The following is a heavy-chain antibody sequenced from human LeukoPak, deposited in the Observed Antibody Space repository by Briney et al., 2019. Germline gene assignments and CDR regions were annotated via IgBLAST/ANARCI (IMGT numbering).Heavy chain of an antibody. Sequence: GGSLKLSCAASGFTFSAYSMHWVRQAPGKGLEWVAVISYDGSINYYADSVKGRFTISRDNSKNTLYLQMNSLRAEDTAVYYCARSGGYCSSTTCYYYSGMDVWGQGTTVTVSS. CDR3: ARSGGYCSSTTCYYYSGMDV. D-gene: IGHD2-2*01. CDR2: ISYDGSIN. CDR1: GFTFSAYS. V-gene: IGHV3-30*04. J-gene: IGHJ6*02.